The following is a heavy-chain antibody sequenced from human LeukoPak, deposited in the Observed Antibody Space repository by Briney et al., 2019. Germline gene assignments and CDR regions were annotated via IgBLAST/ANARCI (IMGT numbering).Heavy chain of an antibody. Sequence: ASVKVSCKASGYTFTGYYMHWVRQAPGQGLEWMGRINPNSGGTNYAQKFQGRVTMTRDTSISTAYMELSRLRSDDTALYYCARGVTAPRGIYCSSTSCYPDYWGQGTLVTVSS. CDR3: ARGVTAPRGIYCSSTSCYPDY. J-gene: IGHJ4*02. CDR1: GYTFTGYY. V-gene: IGHV1-2*06. D-gene: IGHD2-2*01. CDR2: INPNSGGT.